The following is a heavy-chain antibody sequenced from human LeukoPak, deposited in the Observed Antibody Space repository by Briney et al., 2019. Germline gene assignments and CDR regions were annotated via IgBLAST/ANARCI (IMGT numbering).Heavy chain of an antibody. CDR1: GYTFTGYY. D-gene: IGHD4-11*01. V-gene: IGHV1-2*02. J-gene: IGHJ4*02. CDR2: INPNSGGT. Sequence: ASVKVSCKASGYTFTGYYMHWVRQAPGQGPEWMGWINPNSGGTNYAQKFQGRVTMTRDTSISTAYMELSRLRSDDTAVYYCARRIYSNYVFDYWGQGTLVTVSS. CDR3: ARRIYSNYVFDY.